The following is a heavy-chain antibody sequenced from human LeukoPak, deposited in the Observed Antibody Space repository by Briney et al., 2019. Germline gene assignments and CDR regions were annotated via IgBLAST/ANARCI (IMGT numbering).Heavy chain of an antibody. CDR1: GFIFSNYG. V-gene: IGHV3-30*18. D-gene: IGHD5-18*01. Sequence: GGSLRLSCAASGFIFSNYGIHWVRQAPGKGLEWVAVISYDGSKEYYADSVKGRFTMSRDNSKNTVSLQMNSVRAEDTAIYYCAKALVDTSMVSVDYWGQGTLVTVPS. CDR3: AKALVDTSMVSVDY. CDR2: ISYDGSKE. J-gene: IGHJ4*02.